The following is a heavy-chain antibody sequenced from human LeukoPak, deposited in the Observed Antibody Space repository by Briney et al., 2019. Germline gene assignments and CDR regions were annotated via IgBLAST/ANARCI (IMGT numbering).Heavy chain of an antibody. CDR3: ARLRLTTMTDHFDS. Sequence: GESLKISCKGSGYTFTDYWIGWVRQMPGKGLEWMGIIYPGDSDTRYSPSFQGQVTISADNSITTAYLQWSSLKASDTAMYYCARLRLTTMTDHFDSWGQGTLVTVSS. V-gene: IGHV5-51*01. D-gene: IGHD4-17*01. J-gene: IGHJ4*02. CDR2: IYPGDSDT. CDR1: GYTFTDYW.